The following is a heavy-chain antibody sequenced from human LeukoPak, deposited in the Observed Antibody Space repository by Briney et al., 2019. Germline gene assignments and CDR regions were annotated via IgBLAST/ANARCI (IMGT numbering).Heavy chain of an antibody. CDR3: AKLITADSTGTY. CDR2: ISGSAGST. D-gene: IGHD6-13*01. J-gene: IGHJ4*02. V-gene: IGHV3-23*01. Sequence: GGSLRLSCAASGFTFSSYAMSWVRQAPGKGLEWVSAISGSAGSTYYADSVKGRFTISRDNSKNTLYLQMNSLRAEDTAVYYCAKLITADSTGTYWGQGTLVTVSS. CDR1: GFTFSSYA.